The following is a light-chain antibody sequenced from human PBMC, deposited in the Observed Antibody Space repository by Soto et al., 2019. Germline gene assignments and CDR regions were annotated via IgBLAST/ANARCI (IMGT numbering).Light chain of an antibody. Sequence: DIQMTQSPSTLSASIGDRVTITCRASQSVSDWLAWYQQKPGKAPKLLIYDASILQSRVPSRFSGSGSGTEFTLTISSLQPDDFATYYCQRYNNYPWTFGPGTKVEI. CDR1: QSVSDW. CDR2: DAS. V-gene: IGKV1-5*01. CDR3: QRYNNYPWT. J-gene: IGKJ1*01.